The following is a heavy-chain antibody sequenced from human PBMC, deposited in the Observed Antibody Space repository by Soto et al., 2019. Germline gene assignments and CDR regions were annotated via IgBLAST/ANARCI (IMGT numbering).Heavy chain of an antibody. Sequence: GGSLRLSCAASGFTFSSYAMSWVRQAPGKGLEWVSAISGSGGSTYYADSVKGRFTISRDNSKNTLYLQMNSLRAEDTAVYYCAKVRTALPVDTAMAPADYWGQGTLVTVSS. CDR1: GFTFSSYA. CDR2: ISGSGGST. J-gene: IGHJ4*02. CDR3: AKVRTALPVDTAMAPADY. D-gene: IGHD5-18*01. V-gene: IGHV3-23*01.